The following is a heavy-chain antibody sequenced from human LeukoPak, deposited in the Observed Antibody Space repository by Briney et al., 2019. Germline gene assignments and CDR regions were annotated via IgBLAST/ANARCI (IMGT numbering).Heavy chain of an antibody. CDR3: ARLPTRVQLWFDY. CDR2: INHSGST. V-gene: IGHV4-34*01. J-gene: IGHJ4*02. D-gene: IGHD5-18*01. CDR1: GGSFSGYY. Sequence: PSETLSLTCAVYGGSFSGYYWSWIRQPPGKGLEWIGEINHSGSTNYNPSLKSRVTISVDTSKNQFSLKLSSVTAADTAVYYCARLPTRVQLWFDYWGQGTLVTVSS.